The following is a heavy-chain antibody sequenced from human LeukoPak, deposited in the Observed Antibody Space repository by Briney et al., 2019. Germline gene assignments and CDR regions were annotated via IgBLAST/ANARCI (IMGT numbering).Heavy chain of an antibody. CDR1: GFTFSSYS. D-gene: IGHD1-1*01. CDR3: ARDGQLERPYYYYMDV. V-gene: IGHV3-21*01. Sequence: PGGSLRLSCAASGFTFSSYSMNWVRQAPGKGLEWVSSISSSSSYIYYADSVKSRFTISRDNAKNSLYLQMNRLRAEDTAVYYCARDGQLERPYYYYMDVWGKGTTVTVSS. CDR2: ISSSSSYI. J-gene: IGHJ6*03.